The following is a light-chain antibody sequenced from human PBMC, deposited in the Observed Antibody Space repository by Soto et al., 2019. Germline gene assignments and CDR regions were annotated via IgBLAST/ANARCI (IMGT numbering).Light chain of an antibody. CDR2: AAS. V-gene: IGKV1-6*01. Sequence: AIQMTQSPSSLSASVGDRVTITCRASQDSRNDLAWYQQKPGKAPKLLIYAASSLQSGVSSRFSGSGSATDFTLTISSLQPEDFAAYYCLQDYNYPYTFGQGTKLEIK. J-gene: IGKJ2*01. CDR3: LQDYNYPYT. CDR1: QDSRND.